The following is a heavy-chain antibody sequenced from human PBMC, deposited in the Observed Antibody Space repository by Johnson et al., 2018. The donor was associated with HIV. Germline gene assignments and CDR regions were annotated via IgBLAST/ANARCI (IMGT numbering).Heavy chain of an antibody. CDR2: IRYDGTNN. CDR3: AKDLAVVFVTTNGAGACDL. V-gene: IGHV3-30*02. CDR1: GFPFSNYA. Sequence: QVQLVESGGGVVQPGGSLRLSCAASGFPFSNYAIHWVRQAPGKGLEWVAFIRYDGTNNYYADSVRGRFTISRDNSKNTGYLQMNSLRAEDTAVYYCAKDLAVVFVTTNGAGACDLWGQGTLVTVSS. D-gene: IGHD2-2*01. J-gene: IGHJ3*01.